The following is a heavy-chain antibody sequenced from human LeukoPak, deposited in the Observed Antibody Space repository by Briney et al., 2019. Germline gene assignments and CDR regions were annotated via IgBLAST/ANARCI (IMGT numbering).Heavy chain of an antibody. CDR1: GGSISSYY. D-gene: IGHD5-12*01. J-gene: IGHJ4*02. Sequence: SETLSLTCTVSGGSISSYYWSWLRQPPGKGLEWIGYIYYSGSTNYNPSLKSRVTISVDTSKNQFSLKLSSVTAADTAVYYCARRGGYERGFDYWGQGTLVTVSS. CDR2: IYYSGST. V-gene: IGHV4-59*01. CDR3: ARRGGYERGFDY.